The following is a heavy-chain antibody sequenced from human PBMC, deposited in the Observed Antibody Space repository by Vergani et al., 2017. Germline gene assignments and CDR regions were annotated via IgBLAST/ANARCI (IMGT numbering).Heavy chain of an antibody. CDR2: IYPGDSDT. CDR1: GFTFSSYW. CDR3: ARQTVYGDDAFDI. D-gene: IGHD4-17*01. J-gene: IGHJ3*02. V-gene: IGHV5-51*01. Sequence: EVQLVESGGGLVQPGGSLRLSCAASGFTFSSYWIGWVRQMPGKGLEWMGIIYPGDSDTRYSPSFQGQVTISADKSISTAYLQWSSLKASDTAMYYCARQTVYGDDAFDIWGQGTMVTVSS.